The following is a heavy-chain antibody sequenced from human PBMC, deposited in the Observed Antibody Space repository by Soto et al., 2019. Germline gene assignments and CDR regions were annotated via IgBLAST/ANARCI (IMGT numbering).Heavy chain of an antibody. J-gene: IGHJ3*02. CDR1: GGTFSSYA. CDR2: IIPIFGTA. V-gene: IGHV1-69*01. Sequence: QVQLVQSGAEVKKPGSSVKVSCKASGGTFSSYAISWVRQAPGQGLEWMGGIIPIFGTANYAQKFQGRVTITADESMSTAYMELSSLRSEDTAVYYCASRAKYDFWSGTNDRSKAFDIWGQGTMVTVSS. CDR3: ASRAKYDFWSGTNDRSKAFDI. D-gene: IGHD3-3*01.